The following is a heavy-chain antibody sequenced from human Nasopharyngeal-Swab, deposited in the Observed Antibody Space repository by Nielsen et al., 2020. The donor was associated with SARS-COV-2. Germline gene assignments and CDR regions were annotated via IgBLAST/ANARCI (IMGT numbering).Heavy chain of an antibody. CDR2: IKSKTDGGTT. Sequence: GESLKISCAASGFTFSNAWMSWVRQAPGKGLEWVGRIKSKTDGGTTDYAAPVKGRFTISRDDSKNTLYLQMNSLKTEDTAVYYCTTGGYSHGKNLYYYYYMDVWGKGTTVTVSS. D-gene: IGHD5-18*01. V-gene: IGHV3-15*01. CDR3: TTGGYSHGKNLYYYYYMDV. CDR1: GFTFSNAW. J-gene: IGHJ6*03.